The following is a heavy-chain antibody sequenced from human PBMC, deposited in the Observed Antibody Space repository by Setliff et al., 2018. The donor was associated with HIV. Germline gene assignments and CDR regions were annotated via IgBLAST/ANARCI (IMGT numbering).Heavy chain of an antibody. CDR1: GFTFSNAW. CDR3: ASPDGDSDAFDI. CDR2: IKSKSDDGTT. V-gene: IGHV3-15*01. D-gene: IGHD5-18*01. J-gene: IGHJ3*02. Sequence: GGSLRLSCAASGFTFSNAWMSWVRQAPGKGLEWVGRIKSKSDDGTTDYAAPVKGRFTISRDDSKNTLYLQMKSLKTEDTAVYYCASPDGDSDAFDIWGQGTMVTVSS.